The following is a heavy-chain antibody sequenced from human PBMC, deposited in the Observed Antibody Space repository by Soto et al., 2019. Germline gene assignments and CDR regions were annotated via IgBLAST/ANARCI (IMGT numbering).Heavy chain of an antibody. CDR3: AHYVSASPAGWFDP. D-gene: IGHD3-10*01. CDR2: IYWDDDK. CDR1: GLSLSTSGEA. Sequence: QITLKESGPTLVKPTQTLTLTCSFSGLSLSTSGEAVGWIRQPPGKALEWLALIYWDDDKLFNPTLKTRLTITKDTSKSQVVLTLTNMDPADTATYSCAHYVSASPAGWFDPWGQGILVTVSS. V-gene: IGHV2-5*02. J-gene: IGHJ5*02.